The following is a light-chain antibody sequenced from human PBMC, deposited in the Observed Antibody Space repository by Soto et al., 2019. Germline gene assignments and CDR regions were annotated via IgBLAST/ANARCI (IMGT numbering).Light chain of an antibody. CDR1: ENINTY. J-gene: IGKJ4*02. CDR2: DAS. CDR3: QHRYNWPLT. V-gene: IGKV3-11*01. Sequence: IVLTQSPATLSVSPGETATLSCRASENINTYLAWYQQKPGQAPKLLIYDASNRATGIPARFSASGSGTDFTLTISSLAPEDFAVYYCQHRYNWPLTFGGGTKVEIK.